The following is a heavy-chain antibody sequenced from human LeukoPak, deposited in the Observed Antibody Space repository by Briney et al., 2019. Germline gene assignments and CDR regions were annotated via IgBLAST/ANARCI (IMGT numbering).Heavy chain of an antibody. J-gene: IGHJ3*02. D-gene: IGHD3-22*01. CDR3: ARKGYYDSSGYYVHAFDI. Sequence: SVKVSCKASGGTFSSYAISWVRQAPGQGLEWMGGIIPIFGTANYAQKFQGRVTITTDESTSTAYMELSSLKSEDTAVYYCARKGYYDSSGYYVHAFDIWGQGTMVTVSS. CDR2: IIPIFGTA. V-gene: IGHV1-69*05. CDR1: GGTFSSYA.